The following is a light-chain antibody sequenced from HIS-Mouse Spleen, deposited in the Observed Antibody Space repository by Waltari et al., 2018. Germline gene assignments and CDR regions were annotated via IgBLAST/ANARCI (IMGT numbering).Light chain of an antibody. Sequence: EIVMTHSPATLSVSPGDRATLSCRASQSVSSNLACYQQKPGQAPRLLIYGASTRATGIPARFSGSGSGTEFTLTISSMQSEDFAVYYCQQYNNWPWTFGQGTKVEIK. CDR2: GAS. CDR1: QSVSSN. V-gene: IGKV3-15*01. J-gene: IGKJ1*01. CDR3: QQYNNWPWT.